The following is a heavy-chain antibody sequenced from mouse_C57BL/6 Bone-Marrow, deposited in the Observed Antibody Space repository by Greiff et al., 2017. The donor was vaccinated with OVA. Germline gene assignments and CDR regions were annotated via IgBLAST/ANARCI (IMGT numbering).Heavy chain of an antibody. J-gene: IGHJ1*03. Sequence: VKVEESGGGLVQPGGSMKLSCVASGFTFSNYWMNWVRQSPEKGLEWVAQIRLKSDNYATHYAESVKGRFTISRDDSKSSVYLQMNNLRAEDTGIYYCTGYYYGSSYWYFDVWGTGTTVTVSS. V-gene: IGHV6-3*01. CDR2: IRLKSDNYAT. D-gene: IGHD1-1*01. CDR1: GFTFSNYW. CDR3: TGYYYGSSYWYFDV.